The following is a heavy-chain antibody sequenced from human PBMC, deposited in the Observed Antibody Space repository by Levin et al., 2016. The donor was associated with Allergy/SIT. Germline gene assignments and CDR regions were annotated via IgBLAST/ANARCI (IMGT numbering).Heavy chain of an antibody. CDR3: ARSDQRTSYFFNF. V-gene: IGHV4-59*01. D-gene: IGHD2-2*01. CDR2: IYYTGST. J-gene: IGHJ4*02. Sequence: WIRQPPGKGLEWIAYIYYTGSTDYNPSLKSRVTVSVDTSKNQLSLRLRSVTAADTAVYYCARSDQRTSYFFNFWGQGTLVTVSS.